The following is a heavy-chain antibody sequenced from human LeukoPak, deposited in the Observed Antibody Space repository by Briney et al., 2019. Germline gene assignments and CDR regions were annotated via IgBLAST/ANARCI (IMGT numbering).Heavy chain of an antibody. CDR1: GFTFSSSA. CDR3: ARGVTYCSSTSCYYFDY. CDR2: ISNNGGYT. V-gene: IGHV3-23*01. J-gene: IGHJ4*02. D-gene: IGHD2-2*01. Sequence: SGGSLRLSCAASGFTFSSSAMSWVRQAPGKGLEWVSAISNNGGYTYYADSVQGRFTISRDNSKNTLYLQMNSLRAEDTAVYYCARGVTYCSSTSCYYFDYWGQGTLVTVSS.